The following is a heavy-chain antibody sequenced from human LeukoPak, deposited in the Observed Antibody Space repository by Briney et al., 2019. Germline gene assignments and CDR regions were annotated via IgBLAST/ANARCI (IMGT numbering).Heavy chain of an antibody. J-gene: IGHJ4*02. V-gene: IGHV3-33*01. CDR1: GFTFSSYG. D-gene: IGHD3-22*01. Sequence: GRSLRLSCAASGFTFSSYGMHWVRQAPGKGLEWVAVIWYDGSNKYYADSVKGRFTISRDNSKNTLYLQMNSLRAEDTAVYYCAREYHYYDSSGYYLVYWGQGTLVTVSS. CDR3: AREYHYYDSSGYYLVY. CDR2: IWYDGSNK.